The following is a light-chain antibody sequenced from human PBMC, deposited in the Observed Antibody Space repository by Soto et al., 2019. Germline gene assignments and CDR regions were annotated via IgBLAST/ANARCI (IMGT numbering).Light chain of an antibody. V-gene: IGKV3-15*01. CDR1: QGVSSD. Sequence: IVLTQSPATLSVSPGERATLSCRASQGVSSDVAWFQQRPGQAPRLLIYDASTWATGIPARFSGSGSGTEFTLTISSLQSEDFAIYYCQQSNNWPLTFGGGTKVEVK. CDR2: DAS. J-gene: IGKJ4*01. CDR3: QQSNNWPLT.